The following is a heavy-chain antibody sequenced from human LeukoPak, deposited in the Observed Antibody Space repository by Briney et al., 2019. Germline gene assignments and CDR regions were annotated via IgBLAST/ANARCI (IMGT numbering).Heavy chain of an antibody. CDR3: AKDEEDIAVVPAEPFDY. Sequence: PGGTLRLSCAASGFTFSSYGMSWVRQTPGKGLEWVSSLSGSGGSTYYADSVKGRFTISRDNSKNTLYLQMNSLRADDTAIYYCAKDEEDIAVVPAEPFDYWGQGTLVTVSS. D-gene: IGHD2-2*01. CDR1: GFTFSSYG. J-gene: IGHJ4*02. CDR2: LSGSGGST. V-gene: IGHV3-23*01.